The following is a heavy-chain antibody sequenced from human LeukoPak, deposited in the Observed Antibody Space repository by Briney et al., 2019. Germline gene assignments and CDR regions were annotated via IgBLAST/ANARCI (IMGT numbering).Heavy chain of an antibody. V-gene: IGHV3-74*01. CDR1: GFTFSSYL. CDR2: INSDGSST. D-gene: IGHD6-25*01. Sequence: PGGSLRLSCAASGFTFSSYLMHWVRQAPGKRLVWVSRINSDGSSTSYADSVKGRFTISRDNAKNTLYLQMNSLRAEDTAVYYCARLGSQGGVAALDYWGQGTLVTVSS. CDR3: ARLGSQGGVAALDY. J-gene: IGHJ4*02.